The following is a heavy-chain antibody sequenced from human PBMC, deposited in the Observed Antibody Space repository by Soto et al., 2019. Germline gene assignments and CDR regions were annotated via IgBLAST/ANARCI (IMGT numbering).Heavy chain of an antibody. CDR3: ARTSGSSSRLYYYYYGMDV. CDR2: IDPSDSYT. CDR1: GYIFTSYW. V-gene: IGHV5-10-1*01. J-gene: IGHJ6*02. Sequence: GESLKISCNGSGYIFTSYWISWVRQMPGKGLEWMGRIDPSDSYTNYSPSFQGHVTISADKSISTAYLQWSSLKASDTAMYYCARTSGSSSRLYYYYYGMDVWGQGTTVTVSS. D-gene: IGHD6-6*01.